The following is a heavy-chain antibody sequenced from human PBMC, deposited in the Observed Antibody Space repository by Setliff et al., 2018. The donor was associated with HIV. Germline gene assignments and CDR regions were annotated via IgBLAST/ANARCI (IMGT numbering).Heavy chain of an antibody. CDR2: MWYDGSDT. J-gene: IGHJ4*02. V-gene: IGHV3-33*08. CDR3: ARDSFGSGSYVYYFEY. CDR1: GFAISSTY. Sequence: GGSLRLSCAASGFAISSTYMTWVRQTPGKGLEWVAVMWYDGSDTYYADSVKGRFTISRDNSKNTVYLQMNRLRVDDTAVYYCARDSFGSGSYVYYFEYWGQGTLVTVSS. D-gene: IGHD3-10*01.